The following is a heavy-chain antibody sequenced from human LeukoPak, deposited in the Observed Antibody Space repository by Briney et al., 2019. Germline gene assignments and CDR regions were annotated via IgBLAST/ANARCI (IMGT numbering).Heavy chain of an antibody. J-gene: IGHJ4*02. Sequence: SETLSLTCAVSGGSISSGGYSWSWTRQPPGKGLEWIGYIYHSGSTYYNPSLKSRVTISVGRSKNQFSLKLSSVTAADTAVYYCARLSLDYYGSGSQIDYWGQGTLVTVSS. CDR3: ARLSLDYYGSGSQIDY. CDR2: IYHSGST. V-gene: IGHV4-30-2*01. CDR1: GGSISSGGYS. D-gene: IGHD3-10*01.